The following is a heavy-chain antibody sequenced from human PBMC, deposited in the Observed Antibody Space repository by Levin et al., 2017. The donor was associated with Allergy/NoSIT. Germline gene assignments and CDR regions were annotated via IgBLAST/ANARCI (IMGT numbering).Heavy chain of an antibody. D-gene: IGHD3-3*01. J-gene: IGHJ5*02. CDR3: ARGRGNYDFWSGYLKDIWFDP. CDR1: GGSISSGGYY. Sequence: SETLSLTCTVSGGSISSGGYYWSWIRQHPGTGLEWIGYIYYSGSTYYNPSLKSRVTISVDTSKNQFSLKLSSVTAADTAVYYCARGRGNYDFWSGYLKDIWFDPWGQGTLVTVSS. V-gene: IGHV4-31*03. CDR2: IYYSGST.